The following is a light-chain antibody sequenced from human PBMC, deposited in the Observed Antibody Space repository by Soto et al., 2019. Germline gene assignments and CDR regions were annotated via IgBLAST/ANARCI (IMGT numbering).Light chain of an antibody. CDR1: DSDVGAYNS. J-gene: IGLJ2*01. CDR3: YSYTSSFTQV. Sequence: QSALTQPASVSGSPGQSITISCTGTDSDVGAYNSVSWYQHHPGKAPKLMIYDVSNRPPGVSDRFSGSKSGNTASLTISGLQAEDEADYYCYSYTSSFTQVFGGGTQLTVL. CDR2: DVS. V-gene: IGLV2-14*03.